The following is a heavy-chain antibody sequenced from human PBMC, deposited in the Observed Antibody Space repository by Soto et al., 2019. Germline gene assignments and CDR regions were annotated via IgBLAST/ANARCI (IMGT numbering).Heavy chain of an antibody. V-gene: IGHV3-48*02. CDR2: ISSSSSTI. J-gene: IGHJ4*02. CDR1: GFTFSSYS. D-gene: IGHD3-22*01. Sequence: GGSLRLSCAASGFTFSSYSMNWVRQAPGKGLEWVSYISSSSSTIYYADSVKGRFTISRDNAKNSLYLQMNSLRDEDTAVYYCARDAYYDSSGYYYIRFDYWGQGTLVTVSS. CDR3: ARDAYYDSSGYYYIRFDY.